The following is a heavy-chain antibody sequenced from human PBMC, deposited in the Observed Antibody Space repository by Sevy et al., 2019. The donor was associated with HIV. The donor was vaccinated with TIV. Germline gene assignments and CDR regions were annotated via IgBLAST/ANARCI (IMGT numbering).Heavy chain of an antibody. V-gene: IGHV1-2*02. CDR2: INPNDGVT. D-gene: IGHD1-1*01. CDR1: GYTFTDYY. J-gene: IGHJ6*02. Sequence: ASVKVSCKASGYTFTDYYIHWVRQAPGQGLEWMAWINPNDGVTNYAQRFQGGVTVTRDTSISTAYMELWRLRSDDTAIYYCARLTTMPTSDLYGMDVWGQGTTVTVSS. CDR3: ARLTTMPTSDLYGMDV.